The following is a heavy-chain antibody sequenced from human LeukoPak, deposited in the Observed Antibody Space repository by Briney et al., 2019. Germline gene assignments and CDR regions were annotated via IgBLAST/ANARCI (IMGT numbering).Heavy chain of an antibody. CDR2: IKQDGTEK. D-gene: IGHD4-17*01. CDR3: ARALYDYGDYVSGY. J-gene: IGHJ4*02. CDR1: GFTFSSYW. V-gene: IGHV3-7*01. Sequence: GGSLRLSCAASGFTFSSYWMSWVRHAPGKGLAWVASIKQDGTEKYYVDSLKGRFTISRDNAKNSLYLQMHSLRVDDTAVYYCARALYDYGDYVSGYWGQGTLVTVSS.